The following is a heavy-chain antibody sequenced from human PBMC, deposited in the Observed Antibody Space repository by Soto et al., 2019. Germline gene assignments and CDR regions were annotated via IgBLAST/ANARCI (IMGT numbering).Heavy chain of an antibody. CDR3: ARLHGYCISSSCHGHYAMDV. Sequence: SETPSITCTVCRAPVCSSTYTWGWIRQPPGKGLEWIGSIYYSGSTYYNPSLNSRVTVSVDTSKNQFSLKVTSVTAADTAVYYCARLHGYCISSSCHGHYAMDVWGQGTTVTVSS. CDR1: RAPVCSSTYT. J-gene: IGHJ6*02. CDR2: IYYSGST. D-gene: IGHD2-2*01. V-gene: IGHV4-39*01.